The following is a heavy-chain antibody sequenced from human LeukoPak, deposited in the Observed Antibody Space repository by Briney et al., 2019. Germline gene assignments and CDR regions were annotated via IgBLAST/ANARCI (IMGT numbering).Heavy chain of an antibody. CDR3: ARITLGGYFDY. D-gene: IGHD3-16*01. CDR1: GFSLSDASGG. CDR2: IFSNEEK. Sequence: SGPVLVKPTETLTLTCTVSGFSLSDASGGVSWIRQPPGKALEWLAYIFSNEEKSSSTSLRSSLTISQDTSKRQVVLTMTNMDPVDTATYYCARITLGGYFDYWGQGTLVTVSS. V-gene: IGHV2-26*01. J-gene: IGHJ4*02.